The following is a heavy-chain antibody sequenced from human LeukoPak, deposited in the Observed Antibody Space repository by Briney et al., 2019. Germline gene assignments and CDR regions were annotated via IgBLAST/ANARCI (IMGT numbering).Heavy chain of an antibody. J-gene: IGHJ4*02. V-gene: IGHV3-23*01. CDR1: GFPFSSYG. D-gene: IGHD3-22*01. CDR3: AKGAVGKSESSGYPPHFDY. CDR2: VSATGYTT. Sequence: GSLKLSFLASGFPFSSYGMSWVRQAPGKGLEWGSYVSATGYTTSYADSVRGRFTISRDNAKNTVFLQMNSLRAEDTAVYYCAKGAVGKSESSGYPPHFDYWGQGTLVTVSS.